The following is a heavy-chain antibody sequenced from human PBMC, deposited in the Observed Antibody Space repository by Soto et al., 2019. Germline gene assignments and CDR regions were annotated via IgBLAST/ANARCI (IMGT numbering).Heavy chain of an antibody. CDR3: ARGSLFLAAAGTGWFDP. CDR1: GFTFTSFA. D-gene: IGHD6-13*01. CDR2: ISASGGAT. Sequence: GGSLRLSCVASGFTFTSFAMSWVRQTPGEGLHWVSVISASGGATYYADSVKGRFTISRDNAKNSLYLQMNSLRDEDTAVYYCARGSLFLAAAGTGWFDPWGQGTLVTVS. V-gene: IGHV3-23*01. J-gene: IGHJ5*02.